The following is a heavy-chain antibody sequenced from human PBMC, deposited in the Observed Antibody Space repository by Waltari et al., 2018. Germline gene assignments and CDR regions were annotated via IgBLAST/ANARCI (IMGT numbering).Heavy chain of an antibody. Sequence: QVQLVQSGAEVKKPGASVKVSCKASGYTFTSYAMHWVRQAPGQRLEWMGWINAGNGHTKYSQKFQGRVTITRDTSASTAYMELSSLRSEDTAVYYCARDQEMAVYCSSPSCYGGFDYWGQGTLVTVSS. CDR3: ARDQEMAVYCSSPSCYGGFDY. J-gene: IGHJ4*02. V-gene: IGHV1-3*01. CDR1: GYTFTSYA. CDR2: INAGNGHT. D-gene: IGHD2-2*01.